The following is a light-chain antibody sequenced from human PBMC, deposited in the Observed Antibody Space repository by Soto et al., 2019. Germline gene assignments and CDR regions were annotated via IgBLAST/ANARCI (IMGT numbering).Light chain of an antibody. Sequence: QSALTQPASVSGSPGQSITISCTGTSSDVGGYNYVSWYQHHPGKAPELLIYDVSNRPSGVSNRFSGSKSDNTASLTISGLQPEDEADYYCSSYTTSNTRQIVFGTGTKVT. CDR1: SSDVGGYNY. CDR2: DVS. CDR3: SSYTTSNTRQIV. J-gene: IGLJ1*01. V-gene: IGLV2-14*03.